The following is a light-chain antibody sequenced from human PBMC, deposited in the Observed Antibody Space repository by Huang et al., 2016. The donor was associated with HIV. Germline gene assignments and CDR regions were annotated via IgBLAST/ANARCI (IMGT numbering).Light chain of an antibody. CDR3: QQSYSTPPT. CDR2: AAS. J-gene: IGKJ2*01. CDR1: QSSSVY. V-gene: IGKV1-39*01. Sequence: DIQMTQSPSSLSASVGDRVTITCRASQSSSVYLNWDQQKPGKAPKLLVYAASSLQSGVPSRFSGGGAGTDFTLTISSLQPEDFATYFCQQSYSTPPTFGQGTKLEIK.